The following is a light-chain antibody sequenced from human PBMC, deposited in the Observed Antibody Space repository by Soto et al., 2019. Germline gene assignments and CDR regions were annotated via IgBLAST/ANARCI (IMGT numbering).Light chain of an antibody. Sequence: IVMAQSPSTLSVSPGERATLSCRASHSVSTDLAWYQQKPGQAPRLLIYGASTRATGIPARFSGSGSGTEFTLTISSLQSEAFAVYYCQQYNIWPLTFGGGTKV. CDR1: HSVSTD. V-gene: IGKV3-15*01. J-gene: IGKJ4*01. CDR2: GAS. CDR3: QQYNIWPLT.